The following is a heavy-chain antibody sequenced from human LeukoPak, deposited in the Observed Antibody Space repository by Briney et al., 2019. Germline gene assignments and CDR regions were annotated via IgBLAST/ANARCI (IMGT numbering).Heavy chain of an antibody. V-gene: IGHV1-2*02. CDR1: GYTFTGYY. CDR3: AREYGDYVFGFGY. Sequence: ASVKVSCKASGYTFTGYYMHWVRQAPGQGLEWMGWINPNSGGTNYAQKFQGRVTMTRDTSISTAYMELSRLRSDDTAVYYCAREYGDYVFGFGYWGQGTLVTVSS. D-gene: IGHD4-17*01. J-gene: IGHJ4*02. CDR2: INPNSGGT.